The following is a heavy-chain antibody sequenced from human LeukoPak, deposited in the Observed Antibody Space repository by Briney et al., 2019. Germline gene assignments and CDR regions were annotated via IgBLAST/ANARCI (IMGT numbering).Heavy chain of an antibody. J-gene: IGHJ4*02. V-gene: IGHV1-69*04. Sequence: GASVKVSCTASGGTFSSYAISWVRQAPGQGLEWMGRIIPILGIANYAQKFQGRVTITADKSTSTAYMELSSLRSEDTAVYYCARGVYIAAAQYGYWGQGTLVTVSS. CDR1: GGTFSSYA. CDR3: ARGVYIAAAQYGY. CDR2: IIPILGIA. D-gene: IGHD6-13*01.